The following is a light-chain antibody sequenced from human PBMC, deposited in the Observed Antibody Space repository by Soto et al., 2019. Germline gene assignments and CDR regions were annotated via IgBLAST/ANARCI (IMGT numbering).Light chain of an antibody. V-gene: IGKV3-20*01. CDR3: QQFSSYPLT. CDR2: GAS. CDR1: QSVSSSY. J-gene: IGKJ4*01. Sequence: EIVLTQSPGTLSLSPGERSTLSCRASQSVSSSYLAWYQQKPGQAPRLLIYGASSRATGIPDRFSGGGSGTDFTLTISRLEPEDFAVYYCQQFSSYPLTFGEGTKVEIK.